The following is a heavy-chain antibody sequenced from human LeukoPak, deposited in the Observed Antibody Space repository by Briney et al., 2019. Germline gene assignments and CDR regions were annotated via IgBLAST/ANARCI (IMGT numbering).Heavy chain of an antibody. CDR1: GFTFSSYA. CDR3: AKDMGIQLWVPWFDP. D-gene: IGHD5-18*01. Sequence: PGGSLRLSCAASGFTFSSYAMSWVRQAPGKGLEWVSAISGSGGSTYYADSVKGRFPISRDNSKNTLYLQMNSLRAEDTAVYYCAKDMGIQLWVPWFDPWGQGTLVTVSS. V-gene: IGHV3-23*01. J-gene: IGHJ5*02. CDR2: ISGSGGST.